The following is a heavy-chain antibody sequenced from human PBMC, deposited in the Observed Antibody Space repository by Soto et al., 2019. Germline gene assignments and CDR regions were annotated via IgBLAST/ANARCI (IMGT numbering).Heavy chain of an antibody. CDR3: ARERQPSINSQGVWFGP. CDR1: GGSIISGGYY. Sequence: KPSETLSLTGTVSGGSIISGGYYCSCIRQRPWKGLELIGNVYYSGSSHYNPSLKSRVTISIDTSKNQFSLKLSSVTAADTAVYYCARERQPSINSQGVWFGPWGPGTLVTVSS. CDR2: VYYSGSS. D-gene: IGHD1-20*01. J-gene: IGHJ5*02. V-gene: IGHV4-31*03.